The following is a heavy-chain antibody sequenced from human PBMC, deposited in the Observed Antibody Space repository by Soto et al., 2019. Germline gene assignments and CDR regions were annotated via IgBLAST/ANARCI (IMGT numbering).Heavy chain of an antibody. CDR3: ARGGVSTRTFDY. CDR2: IYPSDSDT. Sequence: GESLKISCKGSGYNFAGYWIAWVRQMPGKGLELMGIIYPSDSDTRYRPSFQGQVTISADKSISSAYLQWSSLRASDTALYYCARGGVSTRTFDYWGQGTPVTVSS. V-gene: IGHV5-51*01. J-gene: IGHJ4*02. CDR1: GYNFAGYW. D-gene: IGHD3-3*01.